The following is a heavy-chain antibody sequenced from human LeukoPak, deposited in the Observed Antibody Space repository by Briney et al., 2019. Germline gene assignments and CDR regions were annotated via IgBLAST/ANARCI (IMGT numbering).Heavy chain of an antibody. V-gene: IGHV1-2*02. CDR3: ARNFGRTSRYSDC. J-gene: IGHJ4*02. D-gene: IGHD2-2*01. CDR2: LSPXTGGT. CDR1: AYTXTDYY. Sequence: ASVKVSCKSSAYTXTDYYXXXXXXXXXXRXEWXGWLSPXTGGTXXXXXFQXXVTXXXDTXXXXAYLQLSRLASDDTALYYCARNFGRTSRYSDCWGQGTLVTVSS.